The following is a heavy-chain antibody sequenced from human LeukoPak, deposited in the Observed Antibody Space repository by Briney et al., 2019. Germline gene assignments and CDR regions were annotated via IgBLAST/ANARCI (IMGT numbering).Heavy chain of an antibody. Sequence: GGSLRLSCAASGFTFSSYSMNWVRQAPGKGLEWVSSISSSSYIYSADSVKGRFTISRDNAKNSLYLQMNSLRAEDTAVYYCAKDPYYYGSGSGDLHWGQGTLVTVSS. CDR3: AKDPYYYGSGSGDLH. CDR1: GFTFSSYS. CDR2: ISSSSYI. D-gene: IGHD3-10*01. J-gene: IGHJ4*02. V-gene: IGHV3-21*01.